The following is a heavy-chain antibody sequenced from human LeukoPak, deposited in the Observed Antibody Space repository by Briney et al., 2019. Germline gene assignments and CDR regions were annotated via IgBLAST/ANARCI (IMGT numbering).Heavy chain of an antibody. Sequence: SSVKVSCKASGGTFSSYTIGWVRQAPGQGLEWIGGIIPIFGTTNYAQKFQGRVTLSADEPTSTAYMELTSLRAEDTALYYCARGVNDYDPGELDYWGQGTLVTVSS. CDR1: GGTFSSYT. V-gene: IGHV1-69*01. CDR3: ARGVNDYDPGELDY. D-gene: IGHD1-26*01. CDR2: IIPIFGTT. J-gene: IGHJ4*02.